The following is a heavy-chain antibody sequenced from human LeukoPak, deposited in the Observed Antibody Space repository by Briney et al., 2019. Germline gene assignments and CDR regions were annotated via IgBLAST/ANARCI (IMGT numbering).Heavy chain of an antibody. CDR3: ARGENYYDSIPFDY. D-gene: IGHD3-22*01. V-gene: IGHV4-34*01. CDR2: INHSGST. CDR1: GGSFSGYY. J-gene: IGHJ4*02. Sequence: SETLSLTCAVYGGSFSGYYWSWIRQPPGKGLEWIGEINHSGSTNYNPSLKSRVTISVDTSKNQFSQKLSSVTAADTAVYYCARGENYYDSIPFDYWGQGTLVTVSS.